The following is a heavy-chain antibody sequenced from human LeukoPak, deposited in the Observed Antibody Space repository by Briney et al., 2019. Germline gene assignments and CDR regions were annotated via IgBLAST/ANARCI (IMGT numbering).Heavy chain of an antibody. CDR2: ISSSSSYI. D-gene: IGHD3-10*01. Sequence: GGSLRLSCAASGFTFSSYSMNWVRQAPGKGLEWVSSISSSSSYIYYADSVKGRFTISRDNAKNSLSLQMNSARAETTAVYYCARISGTMVRETGDYWGTGTLVTVSS. V-gene: IGHV3-21*01. J-gene: IGHJ4*02. CDR3: ARISGTMVRETGDY. CDR1: GFTFSSYS.